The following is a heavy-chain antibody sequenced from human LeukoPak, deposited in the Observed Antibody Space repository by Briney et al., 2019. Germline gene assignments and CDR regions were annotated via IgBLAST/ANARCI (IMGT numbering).Heavy chain of an antibody. Sequence: GRSLRLSCAASGFTFSSYGTHWFRQAPGKGLEWVAVISYDESKKYYGDSVRGRFTISRDNSKNTLYLQMNSLRAEDTAIYYCAKVPKAYSNSWYIDYWGQGTLVTVSS. V-gene: IGHV3-30*18. J-gene: IGHJ4*02. CDR1: GFTFSSYG. CDR2: ISYDESKK. D-gene: IGHD6-13*01. CDR3: AKVPKAYSNSWYIDY.